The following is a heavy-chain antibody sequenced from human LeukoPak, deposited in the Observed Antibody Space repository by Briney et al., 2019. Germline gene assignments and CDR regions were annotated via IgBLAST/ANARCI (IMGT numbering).Heavy chain of an antibody. CDR2: IYYSGST. CDR1: GGSISSSSYY. CDR3: ARDYDSWSGYYDYYYMDV. Sequence: SETLSLTCTVSGGSISSSSYYWGWIRQPPGKGLEWIGSIYYSGSTYYNPSLKSRVTISVDTSKNQFSLKLSSVTAADTAVYYCARDYDSWSGYYDYYYMDVWGKGTTVIVSS. V-gene: IGHV4-39*07. J-gene: IGHJ6*03. D-gene: IGHD3-3*01.